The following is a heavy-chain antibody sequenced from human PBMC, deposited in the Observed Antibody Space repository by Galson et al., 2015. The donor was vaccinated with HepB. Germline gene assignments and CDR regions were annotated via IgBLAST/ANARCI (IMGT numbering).Heavy chain of an antibody. CDR2: IYPGDSDT. CDR1: GYSPTTYW. V-gene: IGHV5-51*03. D-gene: IGHD2-8*01. CDR3: ATYACTSFGCPYDH. Sequence: QSGAEVKKPGESLKISCQGSGYSPTTYWIGWVRQPPGKGLEWVGTIYPGDSDTRNSPSFQGQVTMSADKSINTAYLQWSSLKASDTATYYCATYACTSFGCPYDHWGQGTLVIVSS. J-gene: IGHJ4*02.